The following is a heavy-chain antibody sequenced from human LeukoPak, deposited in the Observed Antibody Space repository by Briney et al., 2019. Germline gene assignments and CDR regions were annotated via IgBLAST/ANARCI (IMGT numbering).Heavy chain of an antibody. D-gene: IGHD2-2*01. CDR2: IGIAGDT. CDR3: ARERDCSSTSCYYYYYYMDV. V-gene: IGHV3-13*01. CDR1: GFTCISYD. Sequence: GGSLRLSCAASGFTCISYDMHWVRQATGKGLEWVSGIGIAGDTYYPGSVKGRFTISRENAKNSLYLQMNSLRAEDTAVYYCARERDCSSTSCYYYYYYMDVWGKGTTVTVSS. J-gene: IGHJ6*03.